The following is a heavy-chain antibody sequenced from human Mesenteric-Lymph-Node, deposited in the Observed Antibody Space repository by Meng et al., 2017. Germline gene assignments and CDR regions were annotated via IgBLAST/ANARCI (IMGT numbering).Heavy chain of an antibody. CDR3: ARGGYSSSPWHLDY. D-gene: IGHD6-13*01. CDR1: GFTFSSYA. J-gene: IGHJ4*02. V-gene: IGHV3-66*02. Sequence: GESLKISCAASGFTFSSYAMSWVRQAPGKGLEWVSVIYSGGSTYYADSVKGRFTISRDNSKNTLYLQMNSLRAEDTAVYYCARGGYSSSPWHLDYWGQGTLVTVSS. CDR2: IYSGGST.